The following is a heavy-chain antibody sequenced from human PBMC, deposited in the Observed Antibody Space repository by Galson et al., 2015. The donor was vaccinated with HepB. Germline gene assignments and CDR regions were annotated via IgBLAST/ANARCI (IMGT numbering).Heavy chain of an antibody. J-gene: IGHJ2*01. D-gene: IGHD1-14*01. CDR2: IYPTATII. Sequence: SLRLSCAASGFTFTAYGMNWVRQAPGKGLEWVSYIYPTATIIHYADSVRGRFTISSDDAKTSVYLQMNSLRDDDTAVYYCARDGPNHNFDVWGRGTLVTVSS. V-gene: IGHV3-48*02. CDR1: GFTFTAYG. CDR3: ARDGPNHNFDV.